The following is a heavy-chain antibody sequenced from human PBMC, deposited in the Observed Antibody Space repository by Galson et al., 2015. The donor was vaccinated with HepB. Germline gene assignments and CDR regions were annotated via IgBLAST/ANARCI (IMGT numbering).Heavy chain of an antibody. V-gene: IGHV3-48*02. CDR1: GFTFSNYN. CDR2: IRSSSSTK. D-gene: IGHD3-22*01. Sequence: SLRLSCAASGFTFSNYNMNWVRQAPGKGLEWVSHIRSSSSTKYYADSVKGRFTISRDNAKNSLYLQMNSLRDEDTAVYYCARDASFYYDSSGSFDYWGQGTLVTVSS. J-gene: IGHJ4*02. CDR3: ARDASFYYDSSGSFDY.